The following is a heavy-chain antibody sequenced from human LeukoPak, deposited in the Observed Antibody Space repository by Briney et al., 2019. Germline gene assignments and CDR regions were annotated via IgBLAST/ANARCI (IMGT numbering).Heavy chain of an antibody. CDR1: GGSISSYH. Sequence: SETLSLTCTVSGGSISSYHWIWIRQPAGKGLEWIGRINSNGDTVYNPSLKSRATMSLDMTNNQFSLKLSSVTAADTAVYYCARDRGLDGSDQLDSWGPGTLVTVPS. D-gene: IGHD3-10*01. CDR2: INSNGDT. CDR3: ARDRGLDGSDQLDS. V-gene: IGHV4-4*07. J-gene: IGHJ5*01.